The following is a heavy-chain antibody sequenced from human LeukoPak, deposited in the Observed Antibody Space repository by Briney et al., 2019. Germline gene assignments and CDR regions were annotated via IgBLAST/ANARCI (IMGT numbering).Heavy chain of an antibody. D-gene: IGHD2-15*01. J-gene: IGHJ3*02. Sequence: GESLKISCKGSGYSFTSYWIGWVRQMPGKGLEWMGIIYPGDSDTRYSPSFQGQVTISADKSISTAYLQWSSLEASDTAMYYCARVYCSGGSCSEIDAFDIWGQGTMVTVSS. CDR1: GYSFTSYW. CDR3: ARVYCSGGSCSEIDAFDI. V-gene: IGHV5-51*01. CDR2: IYPGDSDT.